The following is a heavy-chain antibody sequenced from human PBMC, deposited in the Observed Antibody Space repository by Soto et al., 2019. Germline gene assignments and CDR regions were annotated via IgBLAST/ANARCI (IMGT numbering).Heavy chain of an antibody. D-gene: IGHD2-15*01. CDR2: IHGDGGKI. CDR1: GFMFSAYW. Sequence: PGGSLRLSCAASGFMFSAYWMSWVRQAPGKGLEWVANIHGDGGKIYYVDSVKGRFTISRDNAKRSLYLQMNSLRAEDTAVYYCARDFYGGYISGPGDYWGQGALVTVSS. V-gene: IGHV3-7*03. J-gene: IGHJ4*02. CDR3: ARDFYGGYISGPGDY.